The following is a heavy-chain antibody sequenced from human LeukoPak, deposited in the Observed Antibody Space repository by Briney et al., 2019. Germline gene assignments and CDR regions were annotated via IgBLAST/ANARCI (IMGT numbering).Heavy chain of an antibody. CDR2: IYHSGST. V-gene: IGHV4-38-2*01. J-gene: IGHJ4*02. Sequence: PSETLSLTCAVSGYSISSGYYWGWIRQPPGKGLEWIGSIYHSGSTYYNPSLKSRVTISVDTSKNQFSLKLSSVTAADTAVYYCARHALLTFGGVIVPPLTYWGQGTLVTVSS. CDR1: GYSISSGYY. CDR3: ARHALLTFGGVIVPPLTY. D-gene: IGHD3-16*02.